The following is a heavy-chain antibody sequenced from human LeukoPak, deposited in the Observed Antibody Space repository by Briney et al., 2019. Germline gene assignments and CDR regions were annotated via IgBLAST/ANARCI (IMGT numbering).Heavy chain of an antibody. CDR3: ASSRTYYDFWGEVGGDFDY. J-gene: IGHJ4*02. Sequence: SETLSLTCTVSGGSISSYYWSWIRQPPGKGLEWIGYIYYSGSTYYNPSLKSRVTISVDTSKNQFSLKLSSVTAADTAVYYCASSRTYYDFWGEVGGDFDYWGQGTLVTVSS. V-gene: IGHV4-59*08. D-gene: IGHD3-3*01. CDR2: IYYSGST. CDR1: GGSISSYY.